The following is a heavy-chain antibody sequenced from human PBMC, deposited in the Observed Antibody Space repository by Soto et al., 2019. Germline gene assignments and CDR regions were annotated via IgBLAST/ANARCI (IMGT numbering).Heavy chain of an antibody. J-gene: IGHJ4*02. CDR2: IHYSGSI. D-gene: IGHD1-26*01. CDR3: TRGLDRAKLGY. V-gene: IGHV4-31*03. CDR1: DGSIDSGSYY. Sequence: SETLSLTCTFSDGSIDSGSYYRSWVRQYPGKGLEWIGSIHYSGSIYYSPSLRSRLTMSADTSKNQFSLKLSSVTVADTAVYYCTRGLDRAKLGYWGQGIQVTVSS.